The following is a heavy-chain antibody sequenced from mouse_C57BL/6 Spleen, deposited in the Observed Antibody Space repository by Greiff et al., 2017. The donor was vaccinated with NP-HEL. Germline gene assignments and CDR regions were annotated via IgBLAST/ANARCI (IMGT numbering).Heavy chain of an antibody. CDR2: IYPGGGYT. D-gene: IGHD4-1*01. CDR3: ARRSGTTDYFDY. V-gene: IGHV1-63*01. CDR1: GYTFTNYW. Sequence: QVQLKESGAELVRPGTSVKMSCKASGYTFTNYWIGWAKQRPGHGLEWIGDIYPGGGYTNYNEKFKGKATLTADKSSSTAYMQFSSLTSEDSAIYYCARRSGTTDYFDYWGQGTTLTVSS. J-gene: IGHJ2*01.